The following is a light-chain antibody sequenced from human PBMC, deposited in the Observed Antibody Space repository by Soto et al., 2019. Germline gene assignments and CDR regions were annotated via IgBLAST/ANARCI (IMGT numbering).Light chain of an antibody. J-gene: IGKJ1*01. V-gene: IGKV3-20*01. CDR2: DPS. CDR1: QIVAKNY. Sequence: EIVLTQSPGTLSLSPGERATLSCRASQIVAKNYLAWYQQEPGQAPRLLIYDPSTRATGIPDRFSGSGSGTDFTLTISRLEPEDFAVYYCHQYGSAPAWTFGQGTKVEIK. CDR3: HQYGSAPAWT.